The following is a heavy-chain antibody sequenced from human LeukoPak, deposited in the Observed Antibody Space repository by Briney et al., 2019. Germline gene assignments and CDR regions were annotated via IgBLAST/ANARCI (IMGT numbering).Heavy chain of an antibody. V-gene: IGHV1-69*01. Sequence: GSSVKVSCKASGGTFSTHAISWVRQAPGQGLEWMGGIIPIVGTPKYAQKFQGRVTITADESTSTAYMELSSLRSDDTAVYYCASRTYYFDSSGCFYAPFDFWGQGTLVTVSS. CDR1: GGTFSTHA. D-gene: IGHD3-22*01. CDR2: IIPIVGTP. J-gene: IGHJ4*02. CDR3: ASRTYYFDSSGCFYAPFDF.